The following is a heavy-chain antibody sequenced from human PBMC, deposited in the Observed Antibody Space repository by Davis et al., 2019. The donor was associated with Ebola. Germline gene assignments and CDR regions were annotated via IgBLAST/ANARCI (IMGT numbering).Heavy chain of an antibody. D-gene: IGHD6-6*01. Sequence: GESLKISCAASGFTFSDYYMNWVRQAPGKGLEWISCINHSGDSIFYADFVKGRFTMSRDNAKNFLYLQLSSLRADDTAMYYCARNSAPPDYWGQGALVTVSS. V-gene: IGHV3-11*01. CDR1: GFTFSDYY. CDR3: ARNSAPPDY. J-gene: IGHJ4*02. CDR2: INHSGDSI.